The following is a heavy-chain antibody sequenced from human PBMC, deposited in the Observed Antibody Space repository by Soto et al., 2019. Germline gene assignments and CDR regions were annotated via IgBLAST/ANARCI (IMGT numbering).Heavy chain of an antibody. V-gene: IGHV1-18*01. J-gene: IGHJ4*02. CDR2: ISAHNGNT. CDR1: GYAFTTYG. Sequence: QVHLVQSGAEVKKPGASVKVSCQGSGYAFTTYGITWVRQAPGQGLEWMGWISAHNGNTNYAQKLQGRVTVTRDTSTSTAYMERRGLEYGATAVYYCARGRDGDYWGQGAPVTVSS. D-gene: IGHD6-6*01. CDR3: ARGRDGDY.